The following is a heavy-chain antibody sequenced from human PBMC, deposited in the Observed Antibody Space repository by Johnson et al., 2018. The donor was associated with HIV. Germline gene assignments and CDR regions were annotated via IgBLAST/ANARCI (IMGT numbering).Heavy chain of an antibody. J-gene: IGHJ3*02. CDR2: NWNGCST. CDR1: GFTVSRNY. Sequence: VQLVESGGGLIQPGGSLRLSCAASGFTVSRNYMSWVRQAPGKGLEWVSGLNWNGCSTGYADSVTGRFTISRDNARNTLYLQMNSLRADDKAVYYCVREGPSERAGFDIWGQGTMATVSS. CDR3: VREGPSERAGFDI. V-gene: IGHV3-53*01.